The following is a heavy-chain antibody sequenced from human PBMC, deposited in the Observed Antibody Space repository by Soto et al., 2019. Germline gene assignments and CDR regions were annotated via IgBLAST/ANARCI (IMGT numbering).Heavy chain of an antibody. V-gene: IGHV4-39*01. J-gene: IGHJ3*01. D-gene: IGHD3-10*01. CDR1: GGSTRGNSYY. CDR2: IYYSGST. Sequence: TSQTLPLPYTGSGGSTRGNSYYWAWIRQPPGKGLEWIGNIYYSGSTYYNPSLKSRVTISVDTSKNQFSLKLSSVTAADTAVYYCARRPRVWFLVLAWGQ. CDR3: ARRPRVWFLVLA.